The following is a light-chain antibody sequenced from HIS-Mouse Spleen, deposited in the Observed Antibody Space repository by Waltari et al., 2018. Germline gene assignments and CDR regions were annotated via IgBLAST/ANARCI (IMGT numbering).Light chain of an antibody. CDR2: WAS. CDR1: QSVLYSSNNKNY. CDR3: QQYYSTPWT. Sequence: DIVMTQSPDSLAVSLGERATINCKSSQSVLYSSNNKNYLAWYQQKPGQPPKPLIYWASTRESGVPDRFSGCGSGTDFTLTISSLQAEDVAVYYCQQYYSTPWTFGQGTKVEIK. J-gene: IGKJ1*01. V-gene: IGKV4-1*01.